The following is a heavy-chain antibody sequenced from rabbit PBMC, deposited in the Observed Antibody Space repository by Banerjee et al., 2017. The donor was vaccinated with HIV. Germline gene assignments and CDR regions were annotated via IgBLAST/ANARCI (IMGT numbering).Heavy chain of an antibody. CDR1: GFDLSTYYD. CDR2: IYTSSSGST. CDR3: ARSASGDVRRLNL. J-gene: IGHJ4*01. D-gene: IGHD1-1*01. V-gene: IGHV1S43*01. Sequence: QSLEESGGDLVKPEGSLTLTCTASGFDLSTYYDMCWVRQAPGKGLELIACIYTSSSGSTWYASWVNGRFTISRSTSLNTVDLKMTSLTAADTATYFCARSASGDVRRLNLWGQGTLVTVS.